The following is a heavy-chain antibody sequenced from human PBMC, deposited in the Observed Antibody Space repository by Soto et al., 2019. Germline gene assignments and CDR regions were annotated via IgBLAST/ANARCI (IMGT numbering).Heavy chain of an antibody. CDR3: ARVGRAQSRDYFDS. CDR1: GGSISGDY. CDR2: MYYRGST. V-gene: IGHV4-59*01. J-gene: IGHJ4*02. Sequence: TETLSLTGVVSGGSISGDYWSWIRQAPGEGLQWIAYMYYRGSTNDNPSLRSRVSVSFDTSKNQLSLRLTSVTAAAAAMSYCARVGRAQSRDYFDSWGLGPLVTVSS.